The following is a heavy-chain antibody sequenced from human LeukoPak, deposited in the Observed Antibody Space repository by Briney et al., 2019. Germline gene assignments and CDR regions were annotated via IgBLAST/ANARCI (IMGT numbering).Heavy chain of an antibody. CDR3: ARPYDYVWGSYRYTLDY. CDR1: GYTFTSYA. V-gene: IGHV1-3*01. CDR2: INAGNGNT. J-gene: IGHJ4*02. Sequence: ASVKVSCKTSGYTFTSYAMHWVRQAPGQRLEWMGWINAGNGNTKYSQKFQGRVTTTRDTSASTAYMELSSLRSEDTAVYYCARPYDYVWGSYRYTLDYWGQGTLVTVSS. D-gene: IGHD3-16*02.